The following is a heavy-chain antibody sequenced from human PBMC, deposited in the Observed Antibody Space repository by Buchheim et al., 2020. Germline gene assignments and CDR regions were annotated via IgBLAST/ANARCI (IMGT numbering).Heavy chain of an antibody. Sequence: EVQLVESGGGLAKPGGSLRLSCAASGITFSSSHMNWVRQAPGKGLEWISYISSSASTIYYTDSVKGRFTISRDNAKNSLYLQMYSLRAEDTAVYYCARGPGGGGTHDYWGQGTL. J-gene: IGHJ4*02. D-gene: IGHD3-16*01. V-gene: IGHV3-48*01. CDR3: ARGPGGGGTHDY. CDR2: ISSSASTI. CDR1: GITFSSSH.